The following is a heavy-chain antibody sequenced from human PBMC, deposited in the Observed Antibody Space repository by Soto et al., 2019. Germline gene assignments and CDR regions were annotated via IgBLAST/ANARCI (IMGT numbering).Heavy chain of an antibody. Sequence: QVQLQESGPGLVKPSETLSLTCTVSGGSISSYYWSWIRQPPGKGLEWIGYIYYSGSTNYNPSLKSRVTISVDTSKNQFSLKLSSVTAADTAVYYCARDALFWFDPWGQGTLVTVSS. J-gene: IGHJ5*02. CDR3: ARDALFWFDP. V-gene: IGHV4-59*01. CDR2: IYYSGST. CDR1: GGSISSYY. D-gene: IGHD3-10*01.